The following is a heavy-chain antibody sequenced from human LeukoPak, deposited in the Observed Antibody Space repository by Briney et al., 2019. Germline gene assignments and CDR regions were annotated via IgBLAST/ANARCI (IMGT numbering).Heavy chain of an antibody. Sequence: SETLSLTCAVYGGSFSGYYWSWIRQPPGKGLEWIGEINHSGSTNYNPSLKSRVTISVDTSKNQFSLKLSSETAADTAVYYCARGPLQNGGNPHAFDIWGQGTMVTVSS. CDR1: GGSFSGYY. CDR2: INHSGST. D-gene: IGHD4-23*01. CDR3: ARGPLQNGGNPHAFDI. V-gene: IGHV4-34*01. J-gene: IGHJ3*02.